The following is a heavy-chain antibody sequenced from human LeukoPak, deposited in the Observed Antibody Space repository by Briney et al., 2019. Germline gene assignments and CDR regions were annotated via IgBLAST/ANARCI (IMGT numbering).Heavy chain of an antibody. CDR1: GDSISYFY. D-gene: IGHD3-10*01. Sequence: PSETLSLTCSVSGDSISYFYWSWIRQAAGKGLEWIGRFSSSGSTNYNPSLKSRVTISVDTSKNQFSLKLSSVTAADTAIYYCARGGYYGSGNDFRFDPWGQGTLVTVSS. V-gene: IGHV4-4*07. J-gene: IGHJ5*02. CDR2: FSSSGST. CDR3: ARGGYYGSGNDFRFDP.